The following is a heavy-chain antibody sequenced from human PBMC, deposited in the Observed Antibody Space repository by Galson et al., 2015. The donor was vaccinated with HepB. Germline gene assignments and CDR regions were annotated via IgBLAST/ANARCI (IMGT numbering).Heavy chain of an antibody. V-gene: IGHV4-34*01. CDR3: ATSPRRDRLRFDP. CDR1: GGSFSGYY. J-gene: IGHJ5*02. D-gene: IGHD1-14*01. Sequence: ETLSLTCAVYGGSFSGYYWSWIRQPPGRGLEWIGEINHSGGTNYNPSLESRVTISLDTSKNQFSLKLFSMTAADTAMYYCATSPRRDRLRFDPWGQGTLVTVSS. CDR2: INHSGGT.